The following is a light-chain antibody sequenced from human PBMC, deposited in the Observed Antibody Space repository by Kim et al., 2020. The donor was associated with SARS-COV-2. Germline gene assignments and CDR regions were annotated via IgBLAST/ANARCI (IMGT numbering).Light chain of an antibody. Sequence: PGDRAPLSCRASRSMSAGYLTWYQQKPGQAPRLLMYSASTRATGIPDRFSGSESGTDFILTINRLEPEDSAFYYCHHLSSSPYYTFGQGTKLEI. J-gene: IGKJ2*01. V-gene: IGKV3-20*01. CDR2: SAS. CDR1: RSMSAGY. CDR3: HHLSSSPYYT.